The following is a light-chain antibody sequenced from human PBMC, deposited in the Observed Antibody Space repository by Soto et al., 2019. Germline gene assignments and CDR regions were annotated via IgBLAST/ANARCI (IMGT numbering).Light chain of an antibody. CDR1: QSIDNY. V-gene: IGKV3-11*01. J-gene: IGKJ1*01. Sequence: EVVLTQSPATLSLSPGERATLSCRASQSIDNYLAWYQQKPGQAPRLLIHDASNRATGIPARFSGSGSGTDFTLTIGGLEPEDFAVYYCQHRFNWPRTFGQGTKVEIK. CDR2: DAS. CDR3: QHRFNWPRT.